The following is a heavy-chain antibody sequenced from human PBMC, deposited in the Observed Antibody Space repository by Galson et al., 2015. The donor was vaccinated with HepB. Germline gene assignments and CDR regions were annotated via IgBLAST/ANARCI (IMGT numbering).Heavy chain of an antibody. V-gene: IGHV3-33*01. D-gene: IGHD6-13*01. CDR3: AREDATITVAALEY. CDR2: IWKDGSNK. J-gene: IGHJ4*02. Sequence: SLRLSCAASGFDFGNYGMHWVRQAPGKGLEWLALIWKDGSNKRYADSLKGRFRISRDNAKNTLFPEADSVRAEDTAVYYCAREDATITVAALEYWGPGVLVTVSS. CDR1: GFDFGNYG.